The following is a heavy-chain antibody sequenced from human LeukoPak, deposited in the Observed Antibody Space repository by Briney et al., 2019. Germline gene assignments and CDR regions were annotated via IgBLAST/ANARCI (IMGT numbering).Heavy chain of an antibody. D-gene: IGHD5-18*01. Sequence: SVKVSCKASGGTFSSYAISWVRQAPGQGLEWMGRIIPILGIANYAQKFQGRVTITADKSTSTAYMELSSLRSEDTAVYYCARMAEYSYGLYFDYWGQGTLVTVSS. CDR3: ARMAEYSYGLYFDY. CDR2: IIPILGIA. V-gene: IGHV1-69*04. CDR1: GGTFSSYA. J-gene: IGHJ4*02.